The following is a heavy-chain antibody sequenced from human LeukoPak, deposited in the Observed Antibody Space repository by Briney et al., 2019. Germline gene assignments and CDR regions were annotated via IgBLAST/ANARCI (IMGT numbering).Heavy chain of an antibody. J-gene: IGHJ6*02. CDR2: ISGSGGST. CDR1: GFTFSNAW. D-gene: IGHD3-3*01. V-gene: IGHV3-23*01. Sequence: GGSLRLSCAASGFTFSNAWMSWVRQAPGKGLEWVSAISGSGGSTYYADSVKGRFTISRDNSKNTLYLQMNSLRAEDTAVYYCAKDQPYEGFWSGYYDYYYYGMDVWGQGTTVTVSS. CDR3: AKDQPYEGFWSGYYDYYYYGMDV.